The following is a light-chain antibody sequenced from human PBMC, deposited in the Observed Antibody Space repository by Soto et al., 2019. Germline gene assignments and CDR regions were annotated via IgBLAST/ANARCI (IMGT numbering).Light chain of an antibody. J-gene: IGLJ3*02. CDR1: TGAVTTGYY. CDR3: LLYYGGSWV. CDR2: NTN. Sequence: QTVVTQEPSLTVSPGGTVTLTCASSTGAVTTGYYPSWFQHKPGHAPRALIYNTNDKHSWTPARLSVSLLGDKAALTLSGVQPEDEAEYYCLLYYGGSWVFGGGTKVTVL. V-gene: IGLV7-43*01.